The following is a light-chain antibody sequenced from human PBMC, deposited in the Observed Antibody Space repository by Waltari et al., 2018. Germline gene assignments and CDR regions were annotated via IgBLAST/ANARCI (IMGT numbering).Light chain of an antibody. J-gene: IGKJ5*01. CDR2: GAS. CDR3: QQYNTWPPIT. CDR1: QSLSDN. V-gene: IGKV3-15*01. Sequence: EIVMTQSPATLSVSPGERATLSCRASQSLSDNLAWYQQKPSQAPRLLIYGASTRATGIPARFSGSGSGTDFTLTISSLQSEDFAIYYCQQYNTWPPITFGRGTRLEIK.